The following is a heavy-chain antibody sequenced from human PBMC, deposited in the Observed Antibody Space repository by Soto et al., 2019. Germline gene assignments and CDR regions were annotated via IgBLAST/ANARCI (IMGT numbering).Heavy chain of an antibody. CDR3: ARPSGGHSRRGQCTDF. CDR2: ISHSGTS. Sequence: SETLSLTCTVSGYSISSGYYWSWIRQTPGKGLEWIGSISHSGTSFYNPSLRSRVTISMDTSNNHFSLKLNSLTATDTAVYYCARPSGGHSRRGQCTDFSGQGTLVSVST. J-gene: IGHJ4*02. V-gene: IGHV4-38-2*02. D-gene: IGHD2-21*02. CDR1: GYSISSGYY.